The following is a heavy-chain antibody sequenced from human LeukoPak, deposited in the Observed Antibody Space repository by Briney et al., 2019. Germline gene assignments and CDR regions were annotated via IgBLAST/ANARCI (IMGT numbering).Heavy chain of an antibody. CDR2: IASDGSSQ. CDR3: ARDGDYSSGYGKDC. D-gene: IGHD5-18*01. Sequence: GGSLRLSCAASGFTFSNYAMHWVRQAPGKGLEWVARIASDGSSQHYADSVKGRVTISRDNSRNILYLQVNSLRAEDTAAYYCARDGDYSSGYGKDCWGQGTLVTVSS. V-gene: IGHV3-30-3*01. J-gene: IGHJ4*02. CDR1: GFTFSNYA.